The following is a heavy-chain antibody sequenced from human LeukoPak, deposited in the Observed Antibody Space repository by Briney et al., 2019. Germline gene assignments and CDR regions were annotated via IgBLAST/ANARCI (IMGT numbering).Heavy chain of an antibody. CDR2: IYYSGST. CDR3: ARGRYGDYVAHLDY. D-gene: IGHD4-17*01. Sequence: SETLSLTCTVSGGSISSSSYYWGWIRQPPGKGLEWIGSIYYSGSTYYNPSLKSRVTISVDTSKNQFSLKLSSVTAADTAVYYCARGRYGDYVAHLDYWGQGTLLTVSS. CDR1: GGSISSSSYY. V-gene: IGHV4-39*07. J-gene: IGHJ4*02.